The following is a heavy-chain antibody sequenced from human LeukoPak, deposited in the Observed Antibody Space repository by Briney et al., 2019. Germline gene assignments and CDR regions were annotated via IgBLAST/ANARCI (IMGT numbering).Heavy chain of an antibody. Sequence: ASVKVSCKASGGTLSSYAISWVRQAPGQGLEWMGRIIPILGIANYAQKFQGRVTITADKSTSTAYMELSSLRSEDTAVYYCARDHSAYCGGDCYPYYFDYWGQGTLVTVSS. D-gene: IGHD2-21*02. CDR1: GGTLSSYA. V-gene: IGHV1-69*04. CDR2: IIPILGIA. CDR3: ARDHSAYCGGDCYPYYFDY. J-gene: IGHJ4*02.